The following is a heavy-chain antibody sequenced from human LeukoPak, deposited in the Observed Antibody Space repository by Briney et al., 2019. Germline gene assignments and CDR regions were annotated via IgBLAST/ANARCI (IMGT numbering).Heavy chain of an antibody. CDR3: ARERVYSSYHLDAFDI. CDR1: GGSFRGYY. V-gene: IGHV4-34*01. J-gene: IGHJ3*02. CDR2: INHSGST. Sequence: SETLSLTCAVYGGSFRGYYWSWIRQPPGKGLEWIGEINHSGSTNYNPSLKSRVTISVDTSKNQFSLKLSSVTAADTAVYYCARERVYSSYHLDAFDIWGQGTMATVSS. D-gene: IGHD6-19*01.